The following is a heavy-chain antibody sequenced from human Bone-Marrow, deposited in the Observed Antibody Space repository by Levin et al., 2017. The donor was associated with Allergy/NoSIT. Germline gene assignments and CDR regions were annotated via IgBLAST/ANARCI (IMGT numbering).Heavy chain of an antibody. J-gene: IGHJ4*02. CDR3: AREDSTAAISFDS. CDR2: IFYDGNNR. Sequence: GGSLRLSCAASGFTFSSFAMHWVRQVPGKGLEWVAIIFYDGNNRFYADSVKGRFTVSRDNSNNTLYLEMNSLREDDSAVYYCAREDSTAAISFDSWGQGTLVSVSS. CDR1: GFTFSSFA. V-gene: IGHV3-30*04. D-gene: IGHD3-3*01.